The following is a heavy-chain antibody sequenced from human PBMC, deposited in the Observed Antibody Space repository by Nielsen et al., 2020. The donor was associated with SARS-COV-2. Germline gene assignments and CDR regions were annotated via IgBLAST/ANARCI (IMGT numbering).Heavy chain of an antibody. J-gene: IGHJ6*02. CDR3: ARARATIFGLVMSYGMDV. CDR2: INPYSGGT. D-gene: IGHD3/OR15-3a*01. V-gene: IGHV1-2*06. CDR1: GYTFTGYY. Sequence: ASVQVSCKASGYTFTGYYMHWVRQAPGQGLEGMGRINPYSGGTNYAQKFQGTVTMTRDASISTVYMELTSDDTAVYYCARARATIFGLVMSYGMDVWGQGTTVAVSS.